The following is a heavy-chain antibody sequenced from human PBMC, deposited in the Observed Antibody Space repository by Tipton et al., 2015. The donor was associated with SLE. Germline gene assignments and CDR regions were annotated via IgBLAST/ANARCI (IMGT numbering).Heavy chain of an antibody. D-gene: IGHD2-2*01. CDR1: GASISSGYYS. CDR2: IYHGGST. J-gene: IGHJ6*02. V-gene: IGHV4-30-2*01. CDR3: AREKSPERGGMDV. Sequence: TLSLTCAVSGASISSGYYSWSWVRQPPGKGLEWVGNIYHGGSTYDRPPLKSRVTISVDTSRNQFSLKLTSVTAADTAVYYCAREKSPERGGMDVWGQGTMVTVSS.